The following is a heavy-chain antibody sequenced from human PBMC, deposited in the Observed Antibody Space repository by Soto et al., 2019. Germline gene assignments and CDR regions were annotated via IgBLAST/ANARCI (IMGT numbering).Heavy chain of an antibody. CDR2: ISGSPTST. V-gene: IGHV3-23*01. CDR1: GFTFSTYA. CDR3: AKDVYDSSCDLYYLDY. D-gene: IGHD3-22*01. J-gene: IGHJ4*02. Sequence: GGSLRLSCADCGFTFSTYAMSWVRQTPGKGLEWVPAISGSPTSTYYGDCVKGRFTISRDNSKKTLFLQMSSLRAEVTAVYYCAKDVYDSSCDLYYLDYWGQGTLVTVSS.